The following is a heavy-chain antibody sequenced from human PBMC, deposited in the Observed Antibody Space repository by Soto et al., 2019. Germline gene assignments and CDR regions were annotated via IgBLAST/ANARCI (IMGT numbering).Heavy chain of an antibody. CDR3: ARDYHIAGAGTLDY. V-gene: IGHV4-61*01. J-gene: IGHJ4*02. CDR2: IYYSGRT. CDR1: GDSVGSDIYY. Sequence: SETLSLTCTVSGDSVGSDIYYWSWIRQSPGKGLEWIGYIYYSGRTNYNPSLKSRVTISVDTSKNQFSLRVNSVTAADTAVYYCARDYHIAGAGTLDYWGQGILVTVSS. D-gene: IGHD6-13*01.